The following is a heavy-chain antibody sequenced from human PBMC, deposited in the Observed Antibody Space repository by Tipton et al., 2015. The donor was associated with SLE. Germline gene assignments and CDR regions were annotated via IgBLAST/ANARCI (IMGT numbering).Heavy chain of an antibody. Sequence: SLRLSCAASGFTFSSYAMHWVRQAPGKGLEWVAVISYDGSNKYYADSVKGRFTISRDNSKNTLYLQMNSLRAEDTAVYYCASPTQYCSGGSCYLSAFDIGGPGTMVIVSS. J-gene: IGHJ3*02. V-gene: IGHV3-30*04. CDR3: ASPTQYCSGGSCYLSAFDI. CDR2: ISYDGSNK. D-gene: IGHD2-15*01. CDR1: GFTFSSYA.